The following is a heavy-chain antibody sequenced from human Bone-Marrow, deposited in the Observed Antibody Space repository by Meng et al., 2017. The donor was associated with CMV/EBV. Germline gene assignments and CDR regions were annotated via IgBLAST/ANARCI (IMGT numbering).Heavy chain of an antibody. CDR3: AREYYYDSSGSLINYFDY. J-gene: IGHJ4*02. CDR2: IKQDGSEK. V-gene: IGHV3-7*01. Sequence: GESLKISCAASGFTFSSYWMSWVRQAPGKGLEWVANIKQDGSEKYYVDSVKGRFTISRDNAKNSLYLQMNSLRAEDTAVYYCAREYYYDSSGSLINYFDYWGQGTLVTVSS. D-gene: IGHD3-22*01. CDR1: GFTFSSYW.